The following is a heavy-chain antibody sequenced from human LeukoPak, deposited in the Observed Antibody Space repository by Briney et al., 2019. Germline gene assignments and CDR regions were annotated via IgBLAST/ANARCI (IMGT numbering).Heavy chain of an antibody. Sequence: SETLSLTCSVSGGSITSGGYLWSWIWQPPRGGLEWIGYISHSGTTDYNPSLKGRVSMSVDLSKNQFSLKVTSVTVADTAVYYCVSGYNYDYWGQGTLVTVSS. CDR3: VSGYNYDY. J-gene: IGHJ4*02. CDR2: ISHSGTT. V-gene: IGHV4-30-2*01. CDR1: GGSITSGGYL. D-gene: IGHD5-24*01.